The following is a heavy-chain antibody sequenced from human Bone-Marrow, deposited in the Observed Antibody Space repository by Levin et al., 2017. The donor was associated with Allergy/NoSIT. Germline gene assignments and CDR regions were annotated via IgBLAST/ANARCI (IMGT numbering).Heavy chain of an antibody. CDR1: GFTLSTYA. CDR2: ISYDGSNK. CDR3: ARGPKYNILTGYRTQRNGMDV. D-gene: IGHD3-9*01. V-gene: IGHV3-30*04. J-gene: IGHJ6*02. Sequence: GESLKISCAASGFTLSTYAMHWVRQAPGKGLEWVAGISYDGSNKQYADSVKGRFTISRDNSKNMLYLQMNSLRAEDTAVYYCARGPKYNILTGYRTQRNGMDVWGQGTTVTVSS.